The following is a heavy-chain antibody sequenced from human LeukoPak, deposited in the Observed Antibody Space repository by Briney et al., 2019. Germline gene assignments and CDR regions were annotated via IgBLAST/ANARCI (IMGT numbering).Heavy chain of an antibody. CDR1: GFTFSSHV. V-gene: IGHV3-33*08. Sequence: PGGSLRLSCAASGFTFSSHVIHWVRQAPGKGLEWVAVIWYDGSNKYYADSVKGRLTISRDNSKNTVYLQMNSLRAEDTAMYYCARDFYVGSKSYYIGYWGHGTLVTVSS. D-gene: IGHD3-10*01. CDR2: IWYDGSNK. CDR3: ARDFYVGSKSYYIGY. J-gene: IGHJ4*01.